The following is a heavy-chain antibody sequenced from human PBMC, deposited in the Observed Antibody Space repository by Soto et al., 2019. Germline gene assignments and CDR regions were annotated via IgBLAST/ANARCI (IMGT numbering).Heavy chain of an antibody. D-gene: IGHD6-6*01. CDR2: NYYSGIT. CDR1: GGSISSGGYY. Sequence: SETLSLTCTVSGGSISSGGYYWTWIRQHPGKGLEWIGYNYYSGITYYNTSLKSQVTISLDTSKNQISLKLSSVTTADTAVYYCARGSSIAGLYYGMDVWGQGTTVT. V-gene: IGHV4-31*01. J-gene: IGHJ6*02. CDR3: ARGSSIAGLYYGMDV.